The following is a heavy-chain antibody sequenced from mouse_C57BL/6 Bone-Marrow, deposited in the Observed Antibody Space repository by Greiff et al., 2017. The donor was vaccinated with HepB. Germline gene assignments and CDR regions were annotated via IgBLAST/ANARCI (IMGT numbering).Heavy chain of an antibody. D-gene: IGHD2-1*01. CDR2: IDPENGDT. Sequence: EVQLQQSGAELVRPGASVKLSCTASGFNIKDDYMHWVKQRPEQGLEWIGWIDPENGDTEYASKFQGKATITADTSSNTAYLQLSSLTSEDTAVYYCTTRELIYYGNWGVAYWGQGTLVTVSA. CDR3: TTRELIYYGNWGVAY. V-gene: IGHV14-4*01. CDR1: GFNIKDDY. J-gene: IGHJ3*01.